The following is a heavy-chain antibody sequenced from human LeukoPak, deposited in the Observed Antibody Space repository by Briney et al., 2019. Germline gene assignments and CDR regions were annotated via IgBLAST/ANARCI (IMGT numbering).Heavy chain of an antibody. V-gene: IGHV1-18*01. Sequence: ASVMVSCKASGYTFTSYGISWVRQAPGQGLEWMGWISAYNGNTNYAQKLQGRVTMTTDTSTSTAYMELRSLRSDDTAVYYCATNAYYYGSGSYKGVGYFDYWGQGTLVTVSS. CDR3: ATNAYYYGSGSYKGVGYFDY. CDR2: ISAYNGNT. CDR1: GYTFTSYG. D-gene: IGHD3-10*01. J-gene: IGHJ4*02.